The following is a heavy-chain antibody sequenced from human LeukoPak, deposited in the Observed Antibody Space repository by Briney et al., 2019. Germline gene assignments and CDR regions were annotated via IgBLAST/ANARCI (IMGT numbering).Heavy chain of an antibody. J-gene: IGHJ5*02. Sequence: PSETLSLTCTVSGGSISSSSYYWGWIRQPPGKGLEWIGSIYYSGSTYYNPSLKSRVTISVDTSKNQFSLKLSSVTAADTAVYYCARGRHSLYDYVWGSQFDPWGQGTLVTVSS. CDR3: ARGRHSLYDYVWGSQFDP. V-gene: IGHV4-39*07. D-gene: IGHD3-16*01. CDR2: IYYSGST. CDR1: GGSISSSSYY.